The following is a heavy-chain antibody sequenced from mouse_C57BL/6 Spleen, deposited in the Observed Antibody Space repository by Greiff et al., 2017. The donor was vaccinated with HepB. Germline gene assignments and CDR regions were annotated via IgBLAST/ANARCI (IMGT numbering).Heavy chain of an antibody. CDR2: IYPRSGNT. CDR3: ARGGIYYGNYNWYFDV. J-gene: IGHJ1*03. Sequence: QVQLKESGAELARPGASVKLSCKASGYTFTSYGISWVKQRTGQGLEWIGEIYPRSGNTYYNEKFKGKATLTADKAAITAYMELRSLTSEDSAVYFCARGGIYYGNYNWYFDVWGTGTTVTVSS. V-gene: IGHV1-81*01. D-gene: IGHD2-1*01. CDR1: GYTFTSYG.